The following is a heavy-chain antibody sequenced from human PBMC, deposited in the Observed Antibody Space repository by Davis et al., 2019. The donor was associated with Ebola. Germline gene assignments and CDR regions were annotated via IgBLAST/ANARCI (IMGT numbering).Heavy chain of an antibody. J-gene: IGHJ4*02. CDR1: GFTFSSYS. D-gene: IGHD2-15*01. CDR3: ARAPGYCSGTSRSEDY. Sequence: GESLKISCAASGFTFSSYSMNWVRQAPGKGLEWVSSISSSSSYIYYADSVKGRFTISRDNAKNSLYLQMNSLRAEDTAVYFCARAPGYCSGTSRSEDYWGQGILVTVSS. CDR2: ISSSSSYI. V-gene: IGHV3-21*01.